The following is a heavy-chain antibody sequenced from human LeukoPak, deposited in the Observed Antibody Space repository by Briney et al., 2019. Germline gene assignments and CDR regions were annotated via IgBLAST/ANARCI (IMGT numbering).Heavy chain of an antibody. V-gene: IGHV3-21*01. CDR1: GFTFSSYS. CDR3: ASQYSHLDYMDV. D-gene: IGHD5-18*01. CDR2: ISSSSSYI. Sequence: GGSLRLSCATSGFTFSSYSMNWVRQAPGKGLEWVSSISSSSSYIYYADSVKGRFTISRDNAKNSLYLQMNSLRAEDTAVYYCASQYSHLDYMDVWGKGTTVTISS. J-gene: IGHJ6*03.